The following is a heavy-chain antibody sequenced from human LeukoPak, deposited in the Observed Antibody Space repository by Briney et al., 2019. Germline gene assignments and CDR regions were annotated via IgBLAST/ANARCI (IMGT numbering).Heavy chain of an antibody. CDR2: IDHTGST. Sequence: PSETLSLTCAVYGGSFSAYYWSWIRQSPGKGLEWIGEIDHTGSTNYNPSLKSRITMSVDTSNNQISLKLSSVTAADTAVYYCAKPHYRSGTGGFDSWGQGTLVTVSS. CDR3: AKPHYRSGTGGFDS. D-gene: IGHD3-10*01. J-gene: IGHJ4*02. V-gene: IGHV4-34*01. CDR1: GGSFSAYY.